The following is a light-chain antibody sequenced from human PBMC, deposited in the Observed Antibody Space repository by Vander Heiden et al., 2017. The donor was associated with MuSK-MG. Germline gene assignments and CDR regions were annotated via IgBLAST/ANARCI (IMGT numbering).Light chain of an antibody. CDR2: DDS. CDR3: QQYNSYSLT. J-gene: IGKJ4*01. V-gene: IGKV1-5*01. CDR1: QSVRSW. Sequence: DIHMTQSPSTLPASIGDRVTITCRASQSVRSWVAWYQQKPGKAPTLLIYDDSSLESGVPSRFSGSGSGTEFTLTISSLQPDDFATYYCQQYNSYSLTFGGGTKVEIK.